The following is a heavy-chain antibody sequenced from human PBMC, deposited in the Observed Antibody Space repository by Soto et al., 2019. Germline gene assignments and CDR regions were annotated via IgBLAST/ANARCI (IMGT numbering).Heavy chain of an antibody. Sequence: QPGGSLRLSCAVTKLTFNSYGMHWVRQAPGKGLEWVAVISHDGVNKKYGDSVKGRFTISRDNSKKTLYLQMNSLRSEDTAVYYCAKDIGYCSGTTCYHPGMDVWGQGTTVTVSS. J-gene: IGHJ6*02. CDR3: AKDIGYCSGTTCYHPGMDV. CDR1: KLTFNSYG. CDR2: ISHDGVNK. V-gene: IGHV3-30*18. D-gene: IGHD2-2*01.